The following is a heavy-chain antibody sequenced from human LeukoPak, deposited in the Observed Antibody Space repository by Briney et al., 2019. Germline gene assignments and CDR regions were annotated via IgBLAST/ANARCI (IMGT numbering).Heavy chain of an antibody. CDR1: GGTFSSYA. J-gene: IGHJ4*02. CDR3: AREDTAMAHIHYFDY. D-gene: IGHD5-18*01. CDR2: IIPILGIA. V-gene: IGHV1-69*04. Sequence: SVRVSCKASGGTFSSYAISWVRQAPGQGLEWMGRIIPILGIANYAQKFQGRVTITADKSTSTAYMELSSLRSEDTAVYYCAREDTAMAHIHYFDYWGQGTLVTVSS.